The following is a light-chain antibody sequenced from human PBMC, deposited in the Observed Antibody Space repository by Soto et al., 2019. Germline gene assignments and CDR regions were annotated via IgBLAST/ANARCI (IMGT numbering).Light chain of an antibody. CDR3: QQRNAWQLVT. J-gene: IGKJ5*01. Sequence: LTHSPATLSASPGERVTLSCRATQSVTYNLAWYRQKPGQAPRLLIYDASNRAAGIPDRFSGSGSGTDFTLTISSLEPEASGVYYCQQRNAWQLVTFGQGTRLEIK. CDR1: QSVTYN. V-gene: IGKV3D-11*02. CDR2: DAS.